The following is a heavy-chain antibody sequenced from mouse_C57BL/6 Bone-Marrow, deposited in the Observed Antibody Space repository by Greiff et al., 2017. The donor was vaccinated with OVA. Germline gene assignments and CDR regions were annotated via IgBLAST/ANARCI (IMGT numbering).Heavy chain of an antibody. CDR2: IYPGDGDT. J-gene: IGHJ3*01. CDR1: GYAFSSYW. V-gene: IGHV1-80*01. D-gene: IGHD1-1*01. Sequence: VQLQQSGAELVKPGASVKISCKASGYAFSSYWMNWVKQRPGKGLEWIGQIYPGDGDTNYNGKFKGKATLTADKSSSTAYMQLSSLTSEDSAVYFCARGGYYYGSSRAWFAYWGQGTLVTVSA. CDR3: ARGGYYYGSSRAWFAY.